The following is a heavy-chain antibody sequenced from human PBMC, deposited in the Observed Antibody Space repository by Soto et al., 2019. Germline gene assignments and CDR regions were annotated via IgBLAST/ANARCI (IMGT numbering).Heavy chain of an antibody. CDR3: ARGPEDSDVPRWDY. D-gene: IGHD1-26*01. CDR1: GYNFNQYY. Sequence: QVQLMQSGAEVRKPGASVRLSCETSGYNFNQYYIHWVRQAPGQGLERMGIINLRGGTTEYAHKSRGRVPVTGKTSTKTAYMELRSLRSEETAMYFCARGPEDSDVPRWDYWGQGTLVTVSS. V-gene: IGHV1-46*02. CDR2: INLRGGTT. J-gene: IGHJ4*02.